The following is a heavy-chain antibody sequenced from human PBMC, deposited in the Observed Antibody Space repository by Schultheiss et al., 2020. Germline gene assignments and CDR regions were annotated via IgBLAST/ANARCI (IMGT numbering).Heavy chain of an antibody. CDR2: IWYDGSNK. CDR1: GFTFSSYG. CDR3: ARDIVSRYLDY. Sequence: GSLILSCAAAGFTFSSYGMHWVRQAPGKGLEWVAVIWYDGSNKYYADSVKGRFTISRDNSKNTLYLQMNSLRAEDTAVYYCARDIVSRYLDYWGQGTMVTVSS. V-gene: IGHV3-33*01. J-gene: IGHJ4*02. D-gene: IGHD5/OR15-5a*01.